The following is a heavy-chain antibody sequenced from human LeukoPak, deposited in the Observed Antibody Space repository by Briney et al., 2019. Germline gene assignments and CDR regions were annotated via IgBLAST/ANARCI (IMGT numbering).Heavy chain of an antibody. CDR3: AKGPYYYDGSGYYYNAFDI. D-gene: IGHD3-22*01. CDR1: GFPFNHYC. Sequence: GSLRPSRSTPGFPFNHYCMGRVRPAPGKGVGWVSNFCGSGGSTYYADSVKGRFTISRDNSKSTLYLQMYSLRAEDTAVYYCAKGPYYYDGSGYYYNAFDIWGQGTMVTVSS. J-gene: IGHJ3*02. V-gene: IGHV3-23*01. CDR2: FCGSGGST.